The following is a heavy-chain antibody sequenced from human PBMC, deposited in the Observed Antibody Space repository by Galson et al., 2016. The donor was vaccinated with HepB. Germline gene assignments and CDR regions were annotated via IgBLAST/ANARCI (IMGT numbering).Heavy chain of an antibody. CDR3: VKDPNWESGY. CDR2: INYRADYT. Sequence: GSGFTFSSNWMSWVRQAPGKGPEWVANINYRADYTSYADSVKGRFTISRDNSKNMLYLQMYSLRAEDTALYYCVKDPNWESGYWGQGTLVTVSS. D-gene: IGHD7-27*01. J-gene: IGHJ4*02. CDR1: GFTFSSNW. V-gene: IGHV3-23*01.